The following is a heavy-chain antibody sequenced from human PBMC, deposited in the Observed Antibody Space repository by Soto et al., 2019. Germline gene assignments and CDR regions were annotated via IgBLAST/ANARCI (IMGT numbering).Heavy chain of an antibody. CDR2: INHSGST. CDR1: GGSFSGYY. D-gene: IGHD3-3*01. J-gene: IGHJ5*02. V-gene: IGHV4-34*01. Sequence: LSLTCAVYGGSFSGYYWSWIRQPPGKGLEWIGEINHSGSTNYNPSLKSRVTISVDTSKNQFSLKLSSVTAADTAVYYCARTGTYYDFWSGYYVIDPWGQGTLVTVSS. CDR3: ARTGTYYDFWSGYYVIDP.